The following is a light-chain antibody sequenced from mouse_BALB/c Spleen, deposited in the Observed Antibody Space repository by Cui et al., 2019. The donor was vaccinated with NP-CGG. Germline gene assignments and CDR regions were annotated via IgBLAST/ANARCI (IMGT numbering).Light chain of an antibody. CDR2: GTN. V-gene: IGLV1*01. CDR1: TGAVTTSNY. Sequence: QAFVTQESALPTSSGETLTLTCRSSTGAVTTSNYANWVQEKPGHLYTGLIGGTNNRVPGVPARFSGSLIGDKAALTITGAQTEDEAIYFCALWYSNHWVFGGGTKLTVL. CDR3: ALWYSNHWV. J-gene: IGLJ1*01.